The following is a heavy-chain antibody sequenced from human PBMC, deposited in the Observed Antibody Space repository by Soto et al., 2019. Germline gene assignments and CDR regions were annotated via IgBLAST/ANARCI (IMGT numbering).Heavy chain of an antibody. V-gene: IGHV1-8*01. J-gene: IGHJ3*02. CDR1: GDTFTSYD. CDR3: ANGGSTSAFDI. D-gene: IGHD2-2*01. CDR2: MNPNSGHT. Sequence: QVQLVQSGAEVKKPGASVKVSYKASGDTFTSYDINWVRQATGQGLEWMGWMNPNSGHTGYTQKFQGRVTMTRSTSISTAYMELSSLTSEDTAVYYCANGGSTSAFDIWGQGTMVTVSS.